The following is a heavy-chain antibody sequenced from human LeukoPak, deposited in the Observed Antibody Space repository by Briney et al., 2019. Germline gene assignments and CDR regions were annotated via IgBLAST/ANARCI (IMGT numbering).Heavy chain of an antibody. CDR2: ISGSGGST. CDR1: GFTFSSYG. Sequence: GGSLRLSCVASGFTFSSYGMSWVRQAPGKGLEWVSAISGSGGSTYYADSVKGRFTISRDNSKNTLYLQMNSLRAEDTALYYCAKIGWDDAFDIWGQGTMVTVSS. J-gene: IGHJ3*02. V-gene: IGHV3-23*01. CDR3: AKIGWDDAFDI. D-gene: IGHD6-19*01.